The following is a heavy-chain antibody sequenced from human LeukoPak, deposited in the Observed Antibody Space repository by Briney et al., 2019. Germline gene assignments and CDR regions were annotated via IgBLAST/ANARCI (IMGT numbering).Heavy chain of an antibody. CDR3: ARHRSPSSLSYFDI. CDR2: IYTSETT. J-gene: IGHJ4*02. CDR1: GASISSYY. V-gene: IGHV4-4*09. Sequence: PSETLSLTCTVSGASISSYYWGWIRQPPGKGLEWIGYIYTSETTNYNPSLRSRVTISIDTSKNQFSLRLSPVTAADTAVYYCARHRSPSSLSYFDIWGQGTLVIVSS. D-gene: IGHD6-19*01.